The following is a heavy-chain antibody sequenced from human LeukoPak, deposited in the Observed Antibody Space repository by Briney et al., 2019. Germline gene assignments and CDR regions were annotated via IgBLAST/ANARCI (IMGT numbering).Heavy chain of an antibody. CDR2: ISSSSSYI. D-gene: IGHD3-22*01. Sequence: GGSLRLSCAASGFTFSSYEMNWVRQAPGKGLEWVSSISSSSSYIYYADSVKGRFTISRDNAKNSLYLQMNSLRAEDTAVYYCATLYYYDSSGYEYFQHWGQGTLVTVSS. CDR3: ATLYYYDSSGYEYFQH. J-gene: IGHJ1*01. V-gene: IGHV3-21*01. CDR1: GFTFSSYE.